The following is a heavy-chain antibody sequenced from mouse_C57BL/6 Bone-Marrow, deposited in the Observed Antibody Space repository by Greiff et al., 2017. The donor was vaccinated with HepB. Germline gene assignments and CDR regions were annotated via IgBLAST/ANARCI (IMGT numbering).Heavy chain of an antibody. CDR1: GYAFSSYW. D-gene: IGHD2-5*01. CDR2: IYPGDGDT. J-gene: IGHJ4*01. Sequence: VMLVESGAELVKPGASVKISCKASGYAFSSYWMNWVKQRPGKGLEWIGQIYPGDGDTNYNGKFKGKATLTADKSSSTAYMQLSSLTSEDSAVYFCARSYYSNYYAMDYWGQGTSVTVSS. CDR3: ARSYYSNYYAMDY. V-gene: IGHV1-80*01.